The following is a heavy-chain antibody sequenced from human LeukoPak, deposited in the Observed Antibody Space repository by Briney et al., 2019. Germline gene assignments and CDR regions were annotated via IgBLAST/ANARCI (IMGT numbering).Heavy chain of an antibody. CDR1: GGSISSGDYY. D-gene: IGHD3-3*01. CDR3: ASILGYYDFWSGNNWFDP. CDR2: VYYSGST. Sequence: SETLSLTCTVSGGSISSGDYYWRWIRQPPGKGLEWIGYVYYSGSTYYNPSLKSRATISVDTSKNQFSLKLSSVTAADTAVYYCASILGYYDFWSGNNWFDPWGQGTLVTVSS. V-gene: IGHV4-39*01. J-gene: IGHJ5*02.